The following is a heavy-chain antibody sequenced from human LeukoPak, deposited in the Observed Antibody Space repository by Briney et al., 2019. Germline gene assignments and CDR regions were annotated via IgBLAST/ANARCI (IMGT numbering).Heavy chain of an antibody. V-gene: IGHV3-74*01. CDR2: INSDGSST. CDR1: GFTFSSYW. CDR3: ARDLRYCSGGSCYDY. J-gene: IGHJ4*02. Sequence: HSGGSLRLSCAASGFTFSSYWMHWVRQAPGKGLVWVSRINSDGSSTSYADSVKGRFTISRDNAKNTLYLQMNSLRAEDTAVYYCARDLRYCSGGSCYDYWGQGTLVTVSS. D-gene: IGHD2-15*01.